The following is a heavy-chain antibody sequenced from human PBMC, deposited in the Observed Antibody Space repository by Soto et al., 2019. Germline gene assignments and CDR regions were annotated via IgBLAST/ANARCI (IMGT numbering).Heavy chain of an antibody. CDR2: INHSGST. Sequence: SETLSLTCAVYGGSFSGYYWTWIRQPPGTGLEWIGEINHSGSTNYNPSLKSRVTISVDTSKNQFSLKLSSVTAADTAVYYCARVLDYYGSGSYLDYWGQGTLVTVSS. J-gene: IGHJ4*02. D-gene: IGHD3-10*01. CDR3: ARVLDYYGSGSYLDY. CDR1: GGSFSGYY. V-gene: IGHV4-34*01.